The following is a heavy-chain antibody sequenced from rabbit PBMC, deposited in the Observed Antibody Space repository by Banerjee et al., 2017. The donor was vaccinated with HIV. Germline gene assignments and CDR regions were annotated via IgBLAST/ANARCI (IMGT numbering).Heavy chain of an antibody. D-gene: IGHD1-1*01. V-gene: IGHV1S45*01. CDR2: IDTNDGDT. CDR1: GFTLSSYYM. J-gene: IGHJ2*01. Sequence: QEQLEESAGGLVQPGGSLKLSCKASGFTLSSYYMNWVRQAPGKGLEWIACIDTNDGDTDYANWPKGRFTISKTSSTTVTLQMTSLTAADTATYFCARNYVNAFDPRGPGTLVTVS. CDR3: ARNYVNAFDP.